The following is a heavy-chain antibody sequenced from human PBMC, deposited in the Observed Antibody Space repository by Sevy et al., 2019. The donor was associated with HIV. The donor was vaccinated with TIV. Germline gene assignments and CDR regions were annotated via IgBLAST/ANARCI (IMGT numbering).Heavy chain of an antibody. CDR1: GFTFSDYY. J-gene: IGHJ3*02. V-gene: IGHV3-11*01. D-gene: IGHD3-9*01. CDR2: SSSSRSTI. Sequence: GGSLRLSCAASGFTFSDYYMSWIRHAPGKGLEWVSYSSSSRSTIYYADSVKGRFTISRDNAKNLLYLQMNSLRAEDTAVYYCARERGDAEMATIFGHDAFDIWGQGTMVTVSS. CDR3: ARERGDAEMATIFGHDAFDI.